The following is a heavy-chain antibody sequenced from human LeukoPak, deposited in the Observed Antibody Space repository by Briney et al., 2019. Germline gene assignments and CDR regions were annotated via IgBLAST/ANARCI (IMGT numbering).Heavy chain of an antibody. V-gene: IGHV4-59*01. CDR3: ARIRYLDPYYFDY. CDR2: IYYSGST. D-gene: IGHD3-9*01. Sequence: SETLSLTCTVSGGSISSYDWSWIRQPPGKGLEWIGYIYYSGSTNYNPSLKSRVTISVDTSKNQFSLKLSSVTAADTAVYYCARIRYLDPYYFDYWGQGTLVTVSS. J-gene: IGHJ4*02. CDR1: GGSISSYD.